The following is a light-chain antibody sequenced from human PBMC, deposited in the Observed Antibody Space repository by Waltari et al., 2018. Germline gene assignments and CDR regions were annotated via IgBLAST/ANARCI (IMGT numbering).Light chain of an antibody. V-gene: IGKV3-20*01. CDR1: QSLGKNY. J-gene: IGKJ2*01. Sequence: IVLTQSPGTLSLSPGDRASLSCKASQSLGKNYLAWYQHKPGQAPSLLIYGASSSAAGIPDRFSGSGSGTDFTLTISRLEPEDFAVYYCQQYASSVLYTFGQGTKLEIK. CDR2: GAS. CDR3: QQYASSVLYT.